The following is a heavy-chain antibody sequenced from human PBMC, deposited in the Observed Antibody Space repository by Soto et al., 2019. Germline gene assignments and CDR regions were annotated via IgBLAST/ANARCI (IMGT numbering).Heavy chain of an antibody. CDR1: GGSISSYY. D-gene: IGHD6-19*01. V-gene: IGHV4-59*01. J-gene: IGHJ5*02. CDR3: ARKRGIAVATNWFDP. Sequence: SETLSLTCTVSGGSISSYYWSWIRQPPGRGLEWIGYIYYSGSTNYNPSLKSRVTISVDTSKNQFSLKLSSVTAADTAVYYCARKRGIAVATNWFDPWGQGTLVTVSS. CDR2: IYYSGST.